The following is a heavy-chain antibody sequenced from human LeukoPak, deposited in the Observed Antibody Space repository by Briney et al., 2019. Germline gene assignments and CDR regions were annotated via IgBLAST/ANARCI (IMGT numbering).Heavy chain of an antibody. Sequence: PSETLSLTCTVSGFSINTVYYWSWIRQPPGMAPEWIGSVFRTGNAYYNSSLKSRVTISVDASKNQFSLTLHSMTAADTAVYYCARARLPHGVTIHYWGQG. CDR3: ARARLPHGVTIHY. CDR1: GFSINTVYY. V-gene: IGHV4-38-2*02. J-gene: IGHJ4*02. D-gene: IGHD5-24*01. CDR2: VFRTGNA.